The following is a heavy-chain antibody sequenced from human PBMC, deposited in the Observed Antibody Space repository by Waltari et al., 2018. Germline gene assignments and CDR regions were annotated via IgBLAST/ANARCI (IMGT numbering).Heavy chain of an antibody. J-gene: IGHJ4*02. CDR1: GGSISSYY. Sequence: QVQLQESGPGLVKPSETLSLTCTVSGGSISSYYWSWIRPPPGKGLEWIGYIYYSGSTNSNPSLKSRVTISVDTSKNQFSLKLSSVTAADTAVYYCARVNYYGSGSPLDYWGQGTLVTVSS. CDR2: IYYSGST. D-gene: IGHD3-10*01. CDR3: ARVNYYGSGSPLDY. V-gene: IGHV4-59*01.